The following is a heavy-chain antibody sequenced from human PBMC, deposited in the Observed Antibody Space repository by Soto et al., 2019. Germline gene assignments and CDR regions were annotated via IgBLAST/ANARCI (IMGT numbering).Heavy chain of an antibody. CDR1: GFTFSSYG. D-gene: IGHD4-17*01. CDR3: ARDPTVTTPYFDY. Sequence: QVQLVESGGGVVQPGRSLRLSCAASGFTFSSYGMHWVRQAPGKGLEWVAVIWYGGSNNYYADAVKGRFTISRDNSKNTLYLQMNSRRAEDTAVYYCARDPTVTTPYFDYWGQGTLVTVSS. CDR2: IWYGGSNN. J-gene: IGHJ4*02. V-gene: IGHV3-33*01.